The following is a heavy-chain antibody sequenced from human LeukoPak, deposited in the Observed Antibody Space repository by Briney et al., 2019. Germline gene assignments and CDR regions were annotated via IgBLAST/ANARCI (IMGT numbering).Heavy chain of an antibody. CDR1: GYSISSGYC. CDR3: ARSGLGMNWFDP. V-gene: IGHV4-38-2*02. Sequence: KASETLSLTCTVSGYSISSGYCWGWIRQPPGKGLEWIGSIYHSGSTYYNPSLKSRVTISVDTSKNQFSLKLSSVTAADTAVYYCARSGLGMNWFDPWGQGTLVTVSS. D-gene: IGHD3-16*01. J-gene: IGHJ5*02. CDR2: IYHSGST.